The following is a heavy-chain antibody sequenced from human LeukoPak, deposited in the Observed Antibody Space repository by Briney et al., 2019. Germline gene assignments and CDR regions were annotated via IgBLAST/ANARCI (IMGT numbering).Heavy chain of an antibody. CDR1: GGSISSYY. CDR2: IDYSGST. Sequence: SETLSLTCTVSGGSISSYYWSWIRQPPGKGLELIGYIDYSGSTNYNPSLKSRVTISVDTSKNQFSMKLSSVTAADTAVDYCARGVDFWSGYYSPRFDYWGPGTLVTVSS. V-gene: IGHV4-59*01. J-gene: IGHJ4*02. CDR3: ARGVDFWSGYYSPRFDY. D-gene: IGHD3-3*01.